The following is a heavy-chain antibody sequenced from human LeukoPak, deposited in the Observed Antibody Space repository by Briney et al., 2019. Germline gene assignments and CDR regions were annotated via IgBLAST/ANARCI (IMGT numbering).Heavy chain of an antibody. CDR1: GFTVSGYY. J-gene: IGHJ4*02. D-gene: IGHD1-26*01. V-gene: IGHV3-30*02. CDR2: IRYDGSNK. Sequence: GGSLRLSCAASGFTVSGYYMSWVRQAPGKGLEWVAFIRYDGSNKYYADSVKGRFTISRDNSKNTLYLQMNSLRAEDTAVYYCAKDVVGATDYWGQGTLVTVSS. CDR3: AKDVVGATDY.